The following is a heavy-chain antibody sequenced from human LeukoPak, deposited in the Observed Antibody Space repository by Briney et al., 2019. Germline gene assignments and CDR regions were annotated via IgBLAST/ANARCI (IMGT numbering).Heavy chain of an antibody. CDR3: ARVGAIPGIDP. CDR1: GFPISSGFS. D-gene: IGHD3-16*01. J-gene: IGHJ5*02. CDR2: ISYSATT. V-gene: IGHV4-38-2*01. Sequence: SETLSLTCAVFGFPISSGFSWAWIRQSPGKGLEWIASISYSATTYYKPSLESRLFLSADTSNNQFSVRLTSVTAADTAVYYCARVGAIPGIDPWGQGILVTVSS.